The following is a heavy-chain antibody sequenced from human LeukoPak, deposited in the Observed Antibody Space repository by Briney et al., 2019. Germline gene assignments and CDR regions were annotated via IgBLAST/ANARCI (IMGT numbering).Heavy chain of an antibody. V-gene: IGHV1-69*05. CDR2: IIPIFGTA. D-gene: IGHD1-26*01. Sequence: ASVKVSCKASGYTFTSYGISWVRQAPGQGLEWMGGIIPIFGTANYAQKFQGRVTITTDESTSTAYMELSSLRSEDTAVYYCASVGATSYYYYYMDVWGKGTTVTVSS. CDR3: ASVGATSYYYYYMDV. J-gene: IGHJ6*03. CDR1: GYTFTSYG.